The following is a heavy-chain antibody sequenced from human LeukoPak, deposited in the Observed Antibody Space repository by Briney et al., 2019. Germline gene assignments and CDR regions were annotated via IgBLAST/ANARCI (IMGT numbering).Heavy chain of an antibody. CDR3: AKSHSVAVAGTYSTYYFDS. CDR1: GFTFSSFA. Sequence: GGSLRLSCAASGFTFSSFAMSWVRQAPGRGLEWVSSISGSGASTYYADSVKGRFTISRDNSRTTLYLQMSSLRAEDTAVYYCAKSHSVAVAGTYSTYYFDSWGQGTLVTVSS. CDR2: ISGSGAST. J-gene: IGHJ4*02. D-gene: IGHD6-19*01. V-gene: IGHV3-23*01.